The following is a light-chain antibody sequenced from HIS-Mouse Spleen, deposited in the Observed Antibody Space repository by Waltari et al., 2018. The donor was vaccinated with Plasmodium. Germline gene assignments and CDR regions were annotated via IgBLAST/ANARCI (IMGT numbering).Light chain of an antibody. CDR1: SSDVGSYNL. V-gene: IGLV2-23*01. CDR2: EGS. Sequence: QSALTQPASVSGSPGQSITISCTGTSSDVGSYNLVSWYQQHPGKPPKLMSYEGSKRPSGGSNRFAGSKSGNTASLTISGLQAEDEADYYCCSYAGSSTYVFGTGTKVTVL. J-gene: IGLJ1*01. CDR3: CSYAGSSTYV.